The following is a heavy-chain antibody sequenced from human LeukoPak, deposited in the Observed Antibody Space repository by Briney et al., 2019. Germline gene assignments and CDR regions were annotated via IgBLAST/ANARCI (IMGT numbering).Heavy chain of an antibody. J-gene: IGHJ5*02. D-gene: IGHD3-10*01. V-gene: IGHV4-61*02. CDR1: GGSISSGSYY. Sequence: SETLSLTCTVSGGSISSGSYYWSWIRQPAGKGLEWVGRTYTSGGTIYNPSLESRVTISLDTSKNQFSLKLGSVTAADTAVYYCARDSSLSGWFDPWGQGTLVTVSS. CDR3: ARDSSLSGWFDP. CDR2: TYTSGGT.